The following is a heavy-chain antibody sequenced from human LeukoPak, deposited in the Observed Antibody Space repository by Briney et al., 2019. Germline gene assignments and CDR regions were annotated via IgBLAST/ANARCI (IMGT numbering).Heavy chain of an antibody. CDR3: VGLGENY. Sequence: PGGSLRLSCAASGFTFRRYWMSWARQASGKGLEWVANIKQDVSEKYYVDYVKRRFNISRDKAKNSLYLQMNSLRAEDTAVYYCVGLGENYWGQGTLVTVSS. CDR2: IKQDVSEK. D-gene: IGHD3-10*01. CDR1: GFTFRRYW. V-gene: IGHV3-7*02. J-gene: IGHJ4*02.